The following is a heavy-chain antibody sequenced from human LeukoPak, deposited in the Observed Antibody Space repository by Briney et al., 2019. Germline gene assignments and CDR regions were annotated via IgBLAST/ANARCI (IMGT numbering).Heavy chain of an antibody. D-gene: IGHD2-2*01. V-gene: IGHV1-2*02. CDR2: INPNSGGT. Sequence: ASVKVSCKASGYTFTGYYMHWVRQAPGQGREWMGWINPNSGGTNYAQKFQGRVTMTRDTSISTAYMELSRLRSDDTAVYYCARRGYCSSTSCGWFDPWGQGTLVTVSS. CDR3: ARRGYCSSTSCGWFDP. CDR1: GYTFTGYY. J-gene: IGHJ5*02.